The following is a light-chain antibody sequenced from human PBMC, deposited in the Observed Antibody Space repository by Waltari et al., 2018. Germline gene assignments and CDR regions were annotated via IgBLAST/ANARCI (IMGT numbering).Light chain of an antibody. Sequence: DIQMTQSPSSLSASVGDRVTITCRASQTITNYLAWYQHKPGKAPRLLIYTTSTLEGGVPLRFSGSGSGRDFTLTISSLQPEDSATYFCQQTYTVPYTFGQGTTLEIK. CDR3: QQTYTVPYT. V-gene: IGKV1-39*01. J-gene: IGKJ2*01. CDR1: QTITNY. CDR2: TTS.